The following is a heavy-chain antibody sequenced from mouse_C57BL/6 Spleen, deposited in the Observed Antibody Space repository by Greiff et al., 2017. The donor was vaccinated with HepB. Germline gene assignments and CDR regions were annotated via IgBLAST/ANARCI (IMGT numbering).Heavy chain of an antibody. CDR3: ARSGRYYGNFDY. CDR2: IYPGDGDT. Sequence: VQLQQSGPELVKPGASVKISCKASGYAFSSSWMNWVKQRPGKGLEWIGRIYPGDGDTNYNGKFKGKATLTADKSSSTAYMQLSSLTSEDSAVYFCARSGRYYGNFDYWGQGTTLTVSS. J-gene: IGHJ2*01. V-gene: IGHV1-82*01. D-gene: IGHD1-1*01. CDR1: GYAFSSSW.